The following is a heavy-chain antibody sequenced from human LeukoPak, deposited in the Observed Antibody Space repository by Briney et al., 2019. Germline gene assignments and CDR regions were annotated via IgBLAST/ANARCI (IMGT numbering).Heavy chain of an antibody. J-gene: IGHJ4*02. V-gene: IGHV1-2*02. CDR2: INPNSGTT. CDR1: GYTLTDYY. D-gene: IGHD3-3*01. Sequence: ASVKVSCKASGYTLTDYYMHWVRQAPGQGLEWMGWINPNSGTTGYAQKFQGRVTMTEDTSTDTAYMELSSLRSEDTAVYYCATGPVSVSLRFLEWYFDYWGQGTLVTVSS. CDR3: ATGPVSVSLRFLEWYFDY.